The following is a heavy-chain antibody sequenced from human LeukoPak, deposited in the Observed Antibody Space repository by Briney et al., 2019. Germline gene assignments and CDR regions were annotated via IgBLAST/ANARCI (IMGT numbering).Heavy chain of an antibody. Sequence: SETLSLTCTVSGGSISSYYWSWIRQPPGKGLEWIGYISDSGSTNYNPSLKSRVTISVDTSKNQFSLKVNSVTPADTAVYYCARGGTGYSSGWSYYWGQGTLVTVSS. CDR1: GGSISSYY. J-gene: IGHJ4*02. D-gene: IGHD6-19*01. CDR3: ARGGTGYSSGWSYY. CDR2: ISDSGST. V-gene: IGHV4-59*01.